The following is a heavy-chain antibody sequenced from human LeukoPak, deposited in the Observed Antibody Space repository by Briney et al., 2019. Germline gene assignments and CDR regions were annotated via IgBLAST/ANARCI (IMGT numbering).Heavy chain of an antibody. J-gene: IGHJ5*02. Sequence: GGSLRLSCATSGFIFSDYTMNWVCQAPGKGLEWVSSVSYTGTYTFYADSVKGRFTISRDNAKNSLYLQMDSLRVDDSALYYCVRDLRFIGGSNWFDPWGQGTQVIVSS. CDR2: VSYTGTYT. D-gene: IGHD3-3*01. CDR1: GFIFSDYT. CDR3: VRDLRFIGGSNWFDP. V-gene: IGHV3-21*01.